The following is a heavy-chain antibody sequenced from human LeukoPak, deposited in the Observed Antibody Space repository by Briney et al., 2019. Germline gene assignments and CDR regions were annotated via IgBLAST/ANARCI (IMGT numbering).Heavy chain of an antibody. J-gene: IGHJ4*02. CDR1: GGSFSGYY. CDR2: INHSGST. Sequence: PSETLSLTCAVYGGSFSGYYWSWIRQPPGKGLEWIGEINHSGSTNYNPSLKSRVTISVDTSKNQFSLKLSSVTAADTAVYYCARGGNRWLQSGGTKPEGFDYWGQGTLVTVSS. CDR3: ARGGNRWLQSGGTKPEGFDY. D-gene: IGHD5-24*01. V-gene: IGHV4-34*01.